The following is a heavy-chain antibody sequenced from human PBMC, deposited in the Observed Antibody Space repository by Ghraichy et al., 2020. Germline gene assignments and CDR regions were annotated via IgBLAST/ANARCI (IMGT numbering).Heavy chain of an antibody. V-gene: IGHV1-18*01. CDR1: GYTFTSYG. CDR3: ARDPNWNDAIPTFDY. D-gene: IGHD1-1*01. Sequence: ASVKVSCKASGYTFTSYGISWVRQAPGQGLEWMGWISAYNGNTNYAQKLQGRVTMTTDTSTSTAYMELRSLRSDDTAVYYCARDPNWNDAIPTFDYWGQGTLVTVSS. CDR2: ISAYNGNT. J-gene: IGHJ4*02.